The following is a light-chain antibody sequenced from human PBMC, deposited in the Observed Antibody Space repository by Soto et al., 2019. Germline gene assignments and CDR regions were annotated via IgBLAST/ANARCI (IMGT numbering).Light chain of an antibody. CDR2: EVV. J-gene: IGLJ1*01. Sequence: QSALTQPPSASGSPGQSVTISCTGSKSDIGIYDFVSWYQHHPGYAPRLIIYEVVQRPSGVPDRFSGSESGNTAYLTVSGLQAADEADYFCKSYAGSNTYVFGTGNKVTVL. V-gene: IGLV2-8*01. CDR3: KSYAGSNTYV. CDR1: KSDIGIYDF.